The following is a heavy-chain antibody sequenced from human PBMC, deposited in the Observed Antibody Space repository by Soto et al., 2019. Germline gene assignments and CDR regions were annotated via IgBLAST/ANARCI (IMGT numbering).Heavy chain of an antibody. CDR2: ISGSGGST. CDR1: GFTFSSYA. J-gene: IGHJ5*02. V-gene: IGHV3-23*01. D-gene: IGHD3-3*01. CDR3: APGLRFFEFLPNSVAP. Sequence: GGSLRLSCAASGFTFSSYAMSWVRQAPGKGLEWVSAISGSGGSTYYADSVKGRFTISRDNSKNTLYLQMTSLRAEDNAVYYCAPGLRFFEFLPNSVAPWGQGTPVTVSS.